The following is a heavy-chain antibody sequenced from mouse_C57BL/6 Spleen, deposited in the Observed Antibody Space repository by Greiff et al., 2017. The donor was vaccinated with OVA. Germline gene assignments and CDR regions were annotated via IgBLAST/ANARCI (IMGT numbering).Heavy chain of an antibody. Sequence: EVHLVESGPGLVKPSQSLSLTCSVTGYSITSGYYWDWIRQFPGNKLEWMGYISYDGSNNYNPSLKNRISITRDTSKNQFFLKLNSVTTEDTATYYCARWLLRAYWGQGTLVTVSA. J-gene: IGHJ3*01. CDR2: ISYDGSN. V-gene: IGHV3-6*01. CDR1: GYSITSGYY. D-gene: IGHD2-3*01. CDR3: ARWLLRAY.